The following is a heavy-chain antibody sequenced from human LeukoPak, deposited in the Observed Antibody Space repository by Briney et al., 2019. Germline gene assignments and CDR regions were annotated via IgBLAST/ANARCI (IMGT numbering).Heavy chain of an antibody. J-gene: IGHJ4*02. V-gene: IGHV1-18*04. CDR1: GYTFTGYY. CDR3: ARDGRYNLNYADY. CDR2: ISAYNGKT. D-gene: IGHD1-20*01. Sequence: ASVKVSCKASGYTFTGYYMHWVRQAPGQGLEWMGWISAYNGKTNYAQKLQGRVTMTTDTSTSTAYMELRSLRSDDTAVYYCARDGRYNLNYADYWGQGTLVTVSS.